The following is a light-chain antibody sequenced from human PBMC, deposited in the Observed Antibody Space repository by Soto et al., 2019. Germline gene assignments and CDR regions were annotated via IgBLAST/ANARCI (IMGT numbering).Light chain of an antibody. V-gene: IGLV2-8*01. J-gene: IGLJ1*01. CDR2: EVS. Sequence: QSVLTQPPSASGSPGQSVTISCTGTSSDVGDYTYVSWYQQHPGKAPKLMISEVSKRPSGVPDRFSGSKSGNTASLTVSGLQAEDEADYYCSSYAGSPNLGFVFGTGTKVTVL. CDR3: SSYAGSPNLGFV. CDR1: SSDVGDYTY.